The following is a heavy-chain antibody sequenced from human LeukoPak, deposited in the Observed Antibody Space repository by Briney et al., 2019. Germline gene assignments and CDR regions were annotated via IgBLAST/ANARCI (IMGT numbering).Heavy chain of an antibody. J-gene: IGHJ6*03. Sequence: GGSLRLSCAASGFTFSSYAMHWVRQAPGKGLEYVSAISSNGGSTYYANSVKGRFTISGDNSKNTLYLQMNSLRAEDTAVYYCARDAEPRGYSYGYDNYYYYMDVWGKGTTVTVSS. CDR1: GFTFSSYA. D-gene: IGHD5-18*01. CDR2: ISSNGGST. CDR3: ARDAEPRGYSYGYDNYYYYMDV. V-gene: IGHV3-64*01.